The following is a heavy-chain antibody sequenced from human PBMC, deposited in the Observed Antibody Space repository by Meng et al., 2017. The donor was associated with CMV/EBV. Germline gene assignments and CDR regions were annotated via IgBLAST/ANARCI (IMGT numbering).Heavy chain of an antibody. CDR2: INSDGSST. Sequence: GESLKISCAASGFTFSSYWMHWVRQAPEKGLVWVSRINSDGSSTNYADSVKGRFTISRDNAKNTLYLQMNSLRAEDTAVYYCARRQTSGSYGTFDHWGQGT. CDR3: ARRQTSGSYGTFDH. J-gene: IGHJ4*02. CDR1: GFTFSSYW. V-gene: IGHV3-74*01. D-gene: IGHD1-26*01.